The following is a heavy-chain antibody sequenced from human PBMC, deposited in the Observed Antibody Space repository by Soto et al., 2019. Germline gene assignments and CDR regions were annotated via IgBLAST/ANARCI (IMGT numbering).Heavy chain of an antibody. CDR2: ISAYNGNT. Sequence: QVQLVQSGAEVKKPGASVKISCKSSGYTFTNHGVSWVRQAPGQVLEWMAWISAYNGNTNCAQKLQGRVTLTTDTSKSKAYMELRGLRSDDTAVYYCASDGADYVSYFLHWGQGTLVTVSS. D-gene: IGHD4-17*01. V-gene: IGHV1-18*01. CDR3: ASDGADYVSYFLH. CDR1: GYTFTNHG. J-gene: IGHJ1*01.